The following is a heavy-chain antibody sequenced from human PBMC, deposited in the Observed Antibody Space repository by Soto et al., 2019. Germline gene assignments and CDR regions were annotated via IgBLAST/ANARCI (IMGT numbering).Heavy chain of an antibody. CDR2: MYYSGST. Sequence: SETLSLTCTVSGGSISSGDYYWSWIRQPPGKGLEWIGYMYYSGSTNYNPSLKSRVTISVDTSKNQFSLKLRSVTAADTAIYYCAREVSGWHFWFDPWGQGSLVTVSS. CDR3: AREVSGWHFWFDP. V-gene: IGHV4-61*08. D-gene: IGHD6-19*01. J-gene: IGHJ5*02. CDR1: GGSISSGDYY.